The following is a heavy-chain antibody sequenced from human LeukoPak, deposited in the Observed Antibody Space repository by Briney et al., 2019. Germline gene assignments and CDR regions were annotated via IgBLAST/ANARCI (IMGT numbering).Heavy chain of an antibody. Sequence: ASVKVSCKASGYTFTGYYMHWVRQAPGQGLEWMGWINPNSGGTNYAQKFQGRVTMTRDTSISTAYMELTSLRHDDPAVYYCARDVGSRWELAYWGQGTLVTVSS. CDR2: INPNSGGT. J-gene: IGHJ4*02. V-gene: IGHV1-2*02. CDR3: ARDVGSRWELAY. CDR1: GYTFTGYY. D-gene: IGHD3-10*01.